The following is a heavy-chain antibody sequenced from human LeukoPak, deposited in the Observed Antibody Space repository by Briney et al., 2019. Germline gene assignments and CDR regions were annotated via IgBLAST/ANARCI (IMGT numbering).Heavy chain of an antibody. V-gene: IGHV3-23*01. J-gene: IGHJ4*02. CDR2: ISGSGGST. CDR3: ARDLRGYGDYLFDY. CDR1: GLTFSSYG. Sequence: PGGSLRLSCAASGLTFSSYGMSWVRQAPGKGLEWVSAISGSGGSTYYADSVKGRFTISRDNSKNTLYLQMNSLRAADTAVYYCARDLRGYGDYLFDYWGQGTLVTVSS. D-gene: IGHD4-17*01.